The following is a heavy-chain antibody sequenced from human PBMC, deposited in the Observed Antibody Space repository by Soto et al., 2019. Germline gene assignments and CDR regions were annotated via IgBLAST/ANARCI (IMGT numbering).Heavy chain of an antibody. V-gene: IGHV4-31*01. Sequence: QVQLQESGPGLVKPAQTLSLTCTVSGGSISSPNFYWSWIRQHPGKGLEWIGHIYYNGTTYYNPTLKAPVSISVDNSKTQFSLKLSSVTAADTAVYYCARAPRLLIWFGDLHAWGRGTLVTVSS. CDR2: IYYNGTT. J-gene: IGHJ5*02. CDR1: GGSISSPNFY. D-gene: IGHD3-10*01. CDR3: ARAPRLLIWFGDLHA.